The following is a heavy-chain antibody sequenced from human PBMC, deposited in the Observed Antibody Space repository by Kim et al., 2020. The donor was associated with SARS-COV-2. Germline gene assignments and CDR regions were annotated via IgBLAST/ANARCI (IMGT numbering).Heavy chain of an antibody. CDR3: ASVPIKYYYDIPGGY. D-gene: IGHD3-22*01. Sequence: GRSLRLSCAASGFTFSSYSMNWVRQAPGKGLEWVSYISSSSSTIYYADSVKGRFTISRDNAKNSLYLQMNSLRDEDTAVYYCASVPIKYYYDIPGGYWGQGTLVTVSS. CDR2: ISSSSSTI. J-gene: IGHJ4*02. V-gene: IGHV3-48*02. CDR1: GFTFSSYS.